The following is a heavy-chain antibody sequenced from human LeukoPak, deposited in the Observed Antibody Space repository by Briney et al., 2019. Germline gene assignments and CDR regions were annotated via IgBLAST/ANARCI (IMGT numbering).Heavy chain of an antibody. CDR3: AKGAPSSSSIFDF. Sequence: GGSLRLSCAVSGFTVSDNYMTWVRQAPGKRLEWVSALSGSGGDTFYADSVKGRFTISRDNSKNTLYLQLSSLGPDDTAVYYCAKGAPSSSSIFDFWGPGTLVTVSS. D-gene: IGHD6-6*01. CDR2: LSGSGGDT. V-gene: IGHV3-23*01. CDR1: GFTVSDNY. J-gene: IGHJ4*02.